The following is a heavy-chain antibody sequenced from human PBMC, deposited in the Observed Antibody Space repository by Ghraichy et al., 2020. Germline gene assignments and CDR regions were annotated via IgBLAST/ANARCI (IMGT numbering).Heavy chain of an antibody. CDR2: INSDGSST. CDR3: VRDYYSGNIGNCFGP. V-gene: IGHV3-74*01. J-gene: IGHJ5*02. D-gene: IGHD4-23*01. Sequence: GGSLRLSCAASEFTFSSYWMHWVRQTPGKGLVWVSRINSDGSSTSYADSVKGRFTISRDNAKNTLYLQMNSLRADDTAVYYCVRDYYSGNIGNCFGPWGQGTLVTVSS. CDR1: EFTFSSYW.